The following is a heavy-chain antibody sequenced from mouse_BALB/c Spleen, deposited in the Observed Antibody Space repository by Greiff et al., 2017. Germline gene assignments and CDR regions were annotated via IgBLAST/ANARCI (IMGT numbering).Heavy chain of an antibody. CDR3: ARKLRSHFDY. CDR1: GYSITSDYA. CDR2: ISYSGST. Sequence: EVKLQESGPGLVKPSQSLSLTCTVTGYSITSDYAWNWIRQFPGNKLEWMGYISYSGSTSYNPSLKSRISITRDTSKNQFFLQLNSVTTEDTATYYCARKLRSHFDYWGQGTTLTVSS. J-gene: IGHJ2*01. V-gene: IGHV3-2*02. D-gene: IGHD1-1*01.